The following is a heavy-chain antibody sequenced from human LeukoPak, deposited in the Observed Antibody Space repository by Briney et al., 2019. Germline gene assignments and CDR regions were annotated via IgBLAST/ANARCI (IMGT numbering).Heavy chain of an antibody. CDR3: TRDTQSHFDY. CDR1: GFTFSSYW. CDR2: IDSAGSNT. Sequence: PGGSLRLSCAASGFTFSSYWMHWVRQAPGKGLGWVSCIDSAGSNTYYADSVKGRFTISRDNAKNTLYLQMNSLRAEDTAVYYCTRDTQSHFDYWGQGTLVTVSS. V-gene: IGHV3-74*01. J-gene: IGHJ4*02.